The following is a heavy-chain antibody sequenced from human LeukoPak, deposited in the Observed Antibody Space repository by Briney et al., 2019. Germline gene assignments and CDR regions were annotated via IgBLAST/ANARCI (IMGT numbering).Heavy chain of an antibody. CDR1: GFTFSNAW. V-gene: IGHV3-15*01. D-gene: IGHD5-12*01. J-gene: IGHJ5*02. CDR3: TTDVTSGVAWSGYDSTNWFDP. CDR2: IKSKTDGGTT. Sequence: GGSLRLSCAASGFTFSNAWMSWVRQAPGKGLEWVGRIKSKTDGGTTDYAAPVKGRFTISRDDSKNTLYLQMNSLKTEDTAVYYCTTDVTSGVAWSGYDSTNWFDPWGQGTLVTVSS.